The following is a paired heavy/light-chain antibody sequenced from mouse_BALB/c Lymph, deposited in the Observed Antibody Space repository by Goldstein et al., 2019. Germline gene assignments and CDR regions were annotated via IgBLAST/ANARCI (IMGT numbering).Heavy chain of an antibody. CDR2: ISDGGSYT. D-gene: IGHD2-4*01. CDR3: ARGGLYYDYERFAY. Sequence: EVQLVESGGGLVKPGGSLKLSCAASGFTFSDYYMYWVRQTPEKRLEWVATISDGGSYTYYPDSVKGRFTISRDNAKNNLYLQMSSLKSEDTAMYYCARGGLYYDYERFAYWGQGTLVTVSA. CDR1: GFTFSDYY. J-gene: IGHJ3*01. V-gene: IGHV5-4*02.
Light chain of an antibody. V-gene: IGKV10-96*01. Sequence: DIQMTQTTSSLSASLGDRVTISCRASQDISNYLNWYQQKPDGTVKLLIYYTSRLHSGVPSRFSGSGSGTDYSLTISNLEQEDIATYFCQQGNTLPFTFGSGTKLEIK. CDR1: QDISNY. CDR2: YTS. J-gene: IGKJ4*01. CDR3: QQGNTLPFT.